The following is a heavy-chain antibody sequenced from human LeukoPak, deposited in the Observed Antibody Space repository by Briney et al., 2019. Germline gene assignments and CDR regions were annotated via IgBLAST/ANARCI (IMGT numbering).Heavy chain of an antibody. CDR3: ARDSWGSY. Sequence: ASVTVSCKASGYTCTGYYMHWVRQAPGQGLEWMGWLNPNSGGTNYAQKFQGRVTMTRDSSISTAYMELSRLRSDDTAVYYCARDSWGSYWGQGTLVTVSS. CDR2: LNPNSGGT. CDR1: GYTCTGYY. J-gene: IGHJ4*02. D-gene: IGHD3-16*01. V-gene: IGHV1-2*02.